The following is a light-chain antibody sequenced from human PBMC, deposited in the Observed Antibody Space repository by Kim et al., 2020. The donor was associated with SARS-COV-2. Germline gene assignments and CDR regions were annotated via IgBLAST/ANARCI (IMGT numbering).Light chain of an antibody. CDR1: SSDVGGYWF. CDR2: DVT. J-gene: IGLJ1*01. CDR3: SSYSSSGARV. Sequence: GQSISVSCTGTSSDVGGYWFVSWYQQHPGQAPKLLIYDVTSRPSGVSNRFSATKSGNTASLTISGLQAEDEADYYCSSYSSSGARVFGTGTKVTVL. V-gene: IGLV2-14*03.